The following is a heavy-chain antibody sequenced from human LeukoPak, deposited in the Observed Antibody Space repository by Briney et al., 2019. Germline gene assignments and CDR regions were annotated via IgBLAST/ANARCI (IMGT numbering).Heavy chain of an antibody. Sequence: ASVKVSCKASGYTFTSYDINWVRQATGQGLEWMGWMNPNSGNTGYAQKFQGRVTITRNTSISTAYMELSSLRSEDTAVYYCARAGDGYNFSYYYYYMDVWGKGTTVTISS. CDR2: MNPNSGNT. J-gene: IGHJ6*03. CDR1: GYTFTSYD. D-gene: IGHD5-24*01. CDR3: ARAGDGYNFSYYYYYMDV. V-gene: IGHV1-8*03.